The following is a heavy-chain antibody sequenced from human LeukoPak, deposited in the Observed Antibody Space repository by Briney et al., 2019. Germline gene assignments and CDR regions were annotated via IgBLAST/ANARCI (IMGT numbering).Heavy chain of an antibody. J-gene: IGHJ4*02. D-gene: IGHD1-1*01. CDR2: VDYTGTT. CDR1: GASISGITNY. Sequence: SETLSLTCSVSGASISGITNYWGWIRQPPGKGLEWIGSVDYTGTTFYNPSLKSRVTISVDTSKNQFSLKLSSVTAADTAVYYCARGGMERPFDYWGQGTLVTVSS. V-gene: IGHV4-39*07. CDR3: ARGGMERPFDY.